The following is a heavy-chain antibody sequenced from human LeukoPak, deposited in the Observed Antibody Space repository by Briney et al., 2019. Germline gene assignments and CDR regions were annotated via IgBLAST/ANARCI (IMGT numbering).Heavy chain of an antibody. CDR3: ARALRTGQGDYVPVL. D-gene: IGHD4-17*01. Sequence: PGESLKISCKASGYKFTNYWIGWVRQMPGKGLEWMTIIYPGDSETRYSPSSQGQVTISADKSIGTMYLQWSSLKASDTAIHYCARALRTGQGDYVPVLWGQGTLVIVSS. CDR1: GYKFTNYW. CDR2: IYPGDSET. V-gene: IGHV5-51*01. J-gene: IGHJ4*02.